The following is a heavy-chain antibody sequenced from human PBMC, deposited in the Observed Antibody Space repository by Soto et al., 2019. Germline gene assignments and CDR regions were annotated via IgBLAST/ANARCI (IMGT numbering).Heavy chain of an antibody. CDR3: ARGVLRFLEWLLQSPDTYYGMDV. D-gene: IGHD3-3*01. J-gene: IGHJ6*02. Sequence: KVSCKASGGTFSSYAISWVRQAPGQGLEWMGGIIPIFGTANYAQKFQGRVTITADESTSTAYMELSSLRSEDTAVYCCARGVLRFLEWLLQSPDTYYGMDVWGQGTTVTVSS. V-gene: IGHV1-69*01. CDR2: IIPIFGTA. CDR1: GGTFSSYA.